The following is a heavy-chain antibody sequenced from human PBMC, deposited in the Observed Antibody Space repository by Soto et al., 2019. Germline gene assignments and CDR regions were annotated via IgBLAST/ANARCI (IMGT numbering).Heavy chain of an antibody. Sequence: GGSLRLSCAASGFTFSSYSMNWVRQAPGKGLEWVSYISSSSTIYYADSVKGRFTISRDNAKNSLYLQMNSLRAEDTAVYYCASAAFDIWGQGTMVTVSS. CDR2: ISSSSTI. CDR1: GFTFSSYS. CDR3: ASAAFDI. V-gene: IGHV3-48*04. J-gene: IGHJ3*02.